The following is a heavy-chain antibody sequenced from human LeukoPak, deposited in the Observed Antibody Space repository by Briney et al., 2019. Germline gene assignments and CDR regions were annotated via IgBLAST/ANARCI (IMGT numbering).Heavy chain of an antibody. CDR1: GYTFTGYY. V-gene: IGHV1-2*02. Sequence: ASVKVSCKASGYTFTGYYMHWVRQAPGQGLEWMGWINPNSGGTNYAQKFQGRVTMTRDTSISTAYMELSRLRSDDTAVYYCARGGYFDWLLSDTYVDYWGQGTLVTVSS. J-gene: IGHJ4*02. CDR3: ARGGYFDWLLSDTYVDY. D-gene: IGHD3-9*01. CDR2: INPNSGGT.